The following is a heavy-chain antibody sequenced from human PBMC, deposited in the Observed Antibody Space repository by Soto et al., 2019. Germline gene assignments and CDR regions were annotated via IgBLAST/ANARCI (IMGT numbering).Heavy chain of an antibody. D-gene: IGHD2-2*01. J-gene: IGHJ6*02. CDR2: INAGNGDT. V-gene: IGHV1-3*01. Sequence: QVQLVQSGAEVKKPGASVKVSCKASGYTCTSYALHWVRQAPGQRLEWMGWINAGNGDTKYSQKFQGRVTITRDTSANTAYMELSSLRSEDTAVDYCARDVVYDVWGQGTTVTVSS. CDR3: ARDVVYDV. CDR1: GYTCTSYA.